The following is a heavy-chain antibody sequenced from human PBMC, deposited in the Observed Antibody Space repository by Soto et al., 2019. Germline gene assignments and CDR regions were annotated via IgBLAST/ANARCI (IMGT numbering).Heavy chain of an antibody. D-gene: IGHD3-16*01. CDR2: INGYNGNT. J-gene: IGHJ6*02. Sequence: ASVKVSCKASGYTFTSYAMHWVRQAPGQRLEWMGWINGYNGNTNYAPKLQGRITMTTDTSTTTAYMELRSLRSDDTAVYYCARMGDVPYYYYGMDVWGQGTTVTVSS. CDR1: GYTFTSYA. V-gene: IGHV1-18*01. CDR3: ARMGDVPYYYYGMDV.